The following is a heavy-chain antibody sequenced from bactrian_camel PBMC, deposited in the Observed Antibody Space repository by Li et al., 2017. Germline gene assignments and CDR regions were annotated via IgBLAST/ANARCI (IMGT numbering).Heavy chain of an antibody. CDR2: INSGGGIT. CDR1: GFTFSRYW. J-gene: IGHJ4*01. CDR3: AAAKGLPDLLRGGYLSARSYNY. V-gene: IGHV3S25*01. Sequence: QLVESGGDLVQPGGSLKLSCEASGFTFSRYWMYWVRQPPGKGLEWVSTINSGGGITYYADSVKGRSTISRDNAKNTVYLQMNSLKPEDTAIYYCAAAKGLPDLLRGGYLSARSYNYWGRGTQVTVS. D-gene: IGHD3*01.